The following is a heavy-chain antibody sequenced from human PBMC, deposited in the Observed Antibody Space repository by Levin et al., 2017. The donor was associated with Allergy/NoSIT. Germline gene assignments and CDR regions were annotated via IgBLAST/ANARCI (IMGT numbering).Heavy chain of an antibody. J-gene: IGHJ4*02. D-gene: IGHD1-1*01. CDR3: ARPSGWNDFLGLDY. CDR2: ISYDGSNK. V-gene: IGHV3-30-3*01. CDR1: GFTFSSYA. Sequence: GGSLRLSCAASGFTFSSYAMHWVRQAPGKGLEWVAVISYDGSNKYYADSVKGRFTISRDNSKNTLYLQMNSLRAEDTAVYYCARPSGWNDFLGLDYWGQGTLVTVSS.